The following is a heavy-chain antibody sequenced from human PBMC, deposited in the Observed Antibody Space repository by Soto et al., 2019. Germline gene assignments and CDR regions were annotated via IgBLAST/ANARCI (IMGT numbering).Heavy chain of an antibody. J-gene: IGHJ4*02. CDR1: GYSFTSYW. CDR2: IYPGDSDT. D-gene: IGHD6-13*01. CDR3: ARVRAAAAGNYYFDY. Sequence: GESLKISCKGSGYSFTSYWISWVRQMPGKGLEWMGIIYPGDSDTRYSPSFQGQVTISADKSISTAYLQWSSLKASDTAMYYCARVRAAAAGNYYFDYWGQGTLVTVSS. V-gene: IGHV5-51*01.